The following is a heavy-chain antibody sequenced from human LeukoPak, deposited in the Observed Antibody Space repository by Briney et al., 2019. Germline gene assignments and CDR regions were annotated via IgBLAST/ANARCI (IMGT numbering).Heavy chain of an antibody. CDR1: GYTFTGYY. D-gene: IGHD1-26*01. CDR3: VRAISATNLNWFDP. Sequence: ASVKASCKASGYTFTGYYMHWVRQAPGQGLEWMGRFNPNSGGTNYAQKFQARVTMTRDTSISTAYMELSRLTSDDTAVYYCVRAISATNLNWFDPWGQGTLVTVSS. J-gene: IGHJ5*02. V-gene: IGHV1-2*06. CDR2: FNPNSGGT.